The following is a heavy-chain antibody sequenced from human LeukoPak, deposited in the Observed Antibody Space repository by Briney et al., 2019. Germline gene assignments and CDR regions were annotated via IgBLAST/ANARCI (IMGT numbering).Heavy chain of an antibody. J-gene: IGHJ4*02. Sequence: ASVKVSCKASGYTFTNYAIHWVRRAPGQGLEWMGWISAYNGNTNYAQKLQGRVTMTTDTSTSTAYMELRSLRSDDTAVYYCARDLVSSSWYPAWCWGQGTLVTVSS. V-gene: IGHV1-18*01. CDR3: ARDLVSSSWYPAWC. D-gene: IGHD6-13*01. CDR1: GYTFTNYA. CDR2: ISAYNGNT.